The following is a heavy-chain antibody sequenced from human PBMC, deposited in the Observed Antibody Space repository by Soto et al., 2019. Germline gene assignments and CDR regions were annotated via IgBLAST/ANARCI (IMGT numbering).Heavy chain of an antibody. CDR1: GYTFTSYA. J-gene: IGHJ4*02. D-gene: IGHD3-22*01. CDR2: INAGNGNT. CDR3: ARDHYYDSSGYLFDY. V-gene: IGHV1-3*01. Sequence: QVQLVQSGAEVKKPGASVKVSCKASGYTFTSYAMHWVRQAPGQRLEWMGWINAGNGNTKYSQKFQGRVTITRDTSASTAYMELSSLRSEDTAVYYCARDHYYDSSGYLFDYWGQGTLVTVSS.